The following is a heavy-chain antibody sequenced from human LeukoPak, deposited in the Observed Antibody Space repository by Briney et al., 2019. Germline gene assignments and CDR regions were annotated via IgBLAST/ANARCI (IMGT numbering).Heavy chain of an antibody. CDR1: GGSISSSSYY. V-gene: IGHV4-39*07. Sequence: SETLSLTCTVSGGSISSSSYYWGWIRQPPGKGLEWIGSIYYSGSTYYNPSLKSRVTISVDTSKNQFSLKLSSVTAADTAVYYCARWEQWLVRKVVSAFDIWGQGTMVTVSS. CDR3: ARWEQWLVRKVVSAFDI. D-gene: IGHD6-19*01. J-gene: IGHJ3*02. CDR2: IYYSGST.